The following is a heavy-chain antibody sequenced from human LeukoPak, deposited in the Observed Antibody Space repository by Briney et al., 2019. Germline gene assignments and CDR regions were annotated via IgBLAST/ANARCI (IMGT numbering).Heavy chain of an antibody. Sequence: SETLSLTCTVSGGSVNSNDYYWSWIRQPAGKGLEWIGRLYASGITNYNPSLKSRVTISMDTSKNQFSLKLISVTAADTAVYYCARHGHDSGNYEAHFDYWGQGTLVTVSS. J-gene: IGHJ4*02. CDR3: ARHGHDSGNYEAHFDY. D-gene: IGHD3-22*01. CDR2: LYASGIT. CDR1: GGSVNSNDYY. V-gene: IGHV4-61*02.